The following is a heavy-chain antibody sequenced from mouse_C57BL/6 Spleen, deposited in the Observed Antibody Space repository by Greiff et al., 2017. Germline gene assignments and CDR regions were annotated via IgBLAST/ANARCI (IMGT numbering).Heavy chain of an antibody. CDR1: GYAFTNYL. D-gene: IGHD2-4*01. Sequence: VQLQQSGAELVRPGTSVKVSCKASGYAFTNYLMEWVKQRPGQGLEWIGVINPGSGGTTYHQKFKGKATLTADKSSSTAYMQLRSLTSEASAVYFCARHEYDGGGYAMDYWGQGTSVTVSS. CDR2: INPGSGGT. J-gene: IGHJ4*01. CDR3: ARHEYDGGGYAMDY. V-gene: IGHV1-54*01.